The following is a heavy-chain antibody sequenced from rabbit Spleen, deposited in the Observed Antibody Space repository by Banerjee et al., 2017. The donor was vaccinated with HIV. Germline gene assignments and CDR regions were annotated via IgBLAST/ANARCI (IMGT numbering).Heavy chain of an antibody. Sequence: QSLEESGGDLVKPGASLTLTCKASGFSFNSGYDMCWVRQAPGKGLEWIGIIDVGEGNTDYASWVNGRFTISSDNAQNTVDLQMSGLTAADTATYFCARAGYAGYGYANFRDYYGMPLWGPCPLVTLS. CDR1: GFSFNSGYD. D-gene: IGHD6-1*01. CDR2: IDVGEGNT. CDR3: ARAGYAGYGYANFRDYYGMPL. J-gene: IGHJ6*01. V-gene: IGHV1S40*01.